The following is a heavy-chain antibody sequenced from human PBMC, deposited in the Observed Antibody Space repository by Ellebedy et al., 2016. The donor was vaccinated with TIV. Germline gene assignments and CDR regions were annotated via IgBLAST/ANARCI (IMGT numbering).Heavy chain of an antibody. V-gene: IGHV3-48*03. J-gene: IGHJ6*02. CDR1: GFTFSSYE. Sequence: PGGSLRLSCAASGFTFSSYEMNWVRQAPGKGLEWVSYISTSGRTIYYVDSVKGRFTISRDNAKNSLYLQMNSLRAEDTAVYYCASSTIVRGVIINYYGMDVWGQGTTVTVSS. D-gene: IGHD3-10*01. CDR3: ASSTIVRGVIINYYGMDV. CDR2: ISTSGRTI.